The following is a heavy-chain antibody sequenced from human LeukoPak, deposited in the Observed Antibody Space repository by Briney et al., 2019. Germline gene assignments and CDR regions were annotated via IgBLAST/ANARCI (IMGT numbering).Heavy chain of an antibody. CDR2: IRRKNKSYST. CDR1: GFTFSDYI. J-gene: IGHJ3*01. V-gene: IGHV3-72*01. Sequence: GGSLRLSCAASGFTFSDYIMDWVRQAPGKGLEWVGPIRRKNKSYSTEYAASVKGRFSISRDDSKNSLYLQMNSLKTEDTAVYYCSRDGSGSDWSAFDFWGQGTMVTVSS. CDR3: SRDGSGSDWSAFDF. D-gene: IGHD1-1*01.